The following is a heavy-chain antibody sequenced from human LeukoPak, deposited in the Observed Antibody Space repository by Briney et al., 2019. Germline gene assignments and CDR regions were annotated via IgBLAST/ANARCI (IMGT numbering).Heavy chain of an antibody. Sequence: GRSLTLSCAASGLSFSTYGMHWVRQAPGKGLEWVAFIWYDGSNEYYADSVKGRFTISRDRSNNTLYLQLNSLRAEDTAVNYCARPAYSSSWYLYYWGQGTLVTVSS. CDR1: GLSFSTYG. D-gene: IGHD6-13*01. J-gene: IGHJ4*02. CDR2: IWYDGSNE. CDR3: ARPAYSSSWYLYY. V-gene: IGHV3-33*01.